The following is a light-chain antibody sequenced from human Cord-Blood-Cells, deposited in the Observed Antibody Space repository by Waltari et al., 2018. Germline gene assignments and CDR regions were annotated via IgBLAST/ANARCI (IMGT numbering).Light chain of an antibody. V-gene: IGLV2-23*01. J-gene: IGLJ2*01. CDR2: EGS. Sequence: QSALTQPASVSGSPGQSITISCTGTSSDVGSYNLVSWYQQHPGKAPKLMIYEGSKRLSGVSNRFAGSKSGNTASLPISGLQAEDEADYYCCSYAGSSTLVFGGGTKLTVL. CDR1: SSDVGSYNL. CDR3: CSYAGSSTLV.